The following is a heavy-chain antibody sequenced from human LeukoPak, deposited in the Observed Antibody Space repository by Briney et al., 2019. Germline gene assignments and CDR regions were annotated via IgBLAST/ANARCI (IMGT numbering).Heavy chain of an antibody. Sequence: ASVKVSCKASGYTFTSYYMHWVRQAPGQGLEWMGIINPSGGSTSYAQKFQGRITMTRDTSTSTGNMELSSLRSEDTAVYYCARGPRITMVRGGQWYYYMDVWGKGTTVTISS. CDR2: INPSGGST. CDR1: GYTFTSYY. J-gene: IGHJ6*03. V-gene: IGHV1-46*01. D-gene: IGHD3-10*01. CDR3: ARGPRITMVRGGQWYYYMDV.